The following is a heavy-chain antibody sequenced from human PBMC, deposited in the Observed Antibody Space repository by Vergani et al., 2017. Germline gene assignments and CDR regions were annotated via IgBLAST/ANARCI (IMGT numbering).Heavy chain of an antibody. Sequence: QVQLVESGGGLVKPGGSLRLSCAASGFTFSDYYMSWVRQAPGKGLEWISYISKSGTTIYYADSVKGRFTISRDNAKNSLFLQMNSLRAEDTTVYYCARNFGSSSLIAYWGQRTLFAFSS. CDR3: ARNFGSSSLIAY. J-gene: IGHJ4*02. CDR1: GFTFSDYY. D-gene: IGHD6-6*01. V-gene: IGHV3-11*01. CDR2: ISKSGTTI.